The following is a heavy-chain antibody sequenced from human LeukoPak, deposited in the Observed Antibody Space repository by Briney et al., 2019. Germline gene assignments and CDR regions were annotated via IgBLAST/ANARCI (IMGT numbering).Heavy chain of an antibody. V-gene: IGHV1-8*02. J-gene: IGHJ5*02. D-gene: IGHD2-2*03. CDR1: GGTFSSYA. Sequence: ASVKVSCKASGGTFSSYAISWVRQATGQGLEWMGWMNPNSGNTGYAQKFQGRVTMTRNTSISTAYMELSSLRSEDTAVYYCARGRGGYFPFDPWGQGTLVTVSS. CDR2: MNPNSGNT. CDR3: ARGRGGYFPFDP.